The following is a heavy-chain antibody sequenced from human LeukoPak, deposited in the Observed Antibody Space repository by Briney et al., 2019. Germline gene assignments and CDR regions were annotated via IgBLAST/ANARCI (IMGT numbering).Heavy chain of an antibody. V-gene: IGHV1-8*01. CDR3: AREGGGITGTTGVVDY. D-gene: IGHD1-20*01. Sequence: ASVKVSCKASGHTFTSYHINWVRQATGQGLEWMGWMNPNSGNTGYAQKFQGRVTMTRSTSISTAYMELSSLRSEDTAMYYGAREGGGITGTTGVVDYWGQGTLVTVSS. CDR2: MNPNSGNT. CDR1: GHTFTSYH. J-gene: IGHJ4*02.